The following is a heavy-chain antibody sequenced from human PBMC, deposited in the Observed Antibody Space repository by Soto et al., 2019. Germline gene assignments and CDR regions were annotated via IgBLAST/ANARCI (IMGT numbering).Heavy chain of an antibody. D-gene: IGHD6-6*01. V-gene: IGHV4-30-4*01. J-gene: IGHJ4*02. CDR3: AREATIAARLDS. CDR1: GGSISSGDYY. CDR2: IYYSGST. Sequence: QVQLQESGPGLVKPSQTLSLTCTVSGGSISSGDYYWSWLRQPPGKGLEWIGYIYYSGSTYYNPPLKSRVTISVDTSKNQFSLKLSSVTAADTAVYYCAREATIAARLDSWGQGTLVTVSS.